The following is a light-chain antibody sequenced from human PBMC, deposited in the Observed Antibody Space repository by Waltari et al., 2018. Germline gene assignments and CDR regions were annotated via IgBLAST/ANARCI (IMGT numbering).Light chain of an antibody. CDR2: WAS. V-gene: IGKV4-1*01. CDR1: QSVLYSSNNKNY. Sequence: DIVMTQSPDSLAASLGERATINCKSSQSVLYSSNNKNYLAWYQQKPGQPPKLLVYWASTRESGVPDRFSGSGSGTDFTLTISSLQAEDVAVYYCQQYYRTPQTFGQGTKVEIK. J-gene: IGKJ1*01. CDR3: QQYYRTPQT.